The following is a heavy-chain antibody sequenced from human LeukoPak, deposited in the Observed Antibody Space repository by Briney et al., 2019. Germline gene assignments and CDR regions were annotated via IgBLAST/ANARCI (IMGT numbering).Heavy chain of an antibody. D-gene: IGHD3-22*01. CDR3: ARVWYYDSSGYYPYHFDY. CDR1: GFTFSTYA. V-gene: IGHV3-48*03. CDR2: ISGDSTM. J-gene: IGHJ4*02. Sequence: GGSLRLSCAASGFTFSTYAMNWVRQAPGKGLEWVSYISGDSTMSYADSVKGRFTISRDNAKNSLYLQMNSLRAEDTAVYYCARVWYYDSSGYYPYHFDYWGQGTLVTVSS.